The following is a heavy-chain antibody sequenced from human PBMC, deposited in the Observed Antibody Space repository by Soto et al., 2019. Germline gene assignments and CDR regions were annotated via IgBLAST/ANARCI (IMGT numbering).Heavy chain of an antibody. Sequence: PEGSLRLAWASPWFPFHTYAMRCVRQSPGKVLEWVAVISYDGSNKYYADSVKGRFTISRDNSKNTLYLQISSLKAEGTAVYYCARGGAGTPNHWYFDLWGRGTLVTAPQ. CDR2: ISYDGSNK. CDR3: ARGGAGTPNHWYFDL. V-gene: IGHV3-30*15. J-gene: IGHJ2*01. CDR1: WFPFHTYA. D-gene: IGHD1-7*01.